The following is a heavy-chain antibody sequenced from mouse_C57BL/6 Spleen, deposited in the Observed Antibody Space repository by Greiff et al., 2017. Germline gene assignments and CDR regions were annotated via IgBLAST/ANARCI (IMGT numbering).Heavy chain of an antibody. J-gene: IGHJ3*01. Sequence: EVKLMESGGGLVQPKGSLKLSCAASGFSFNTYAMNWVRQAPGKGLEWVARIRSKSNNYATYYADSVKDRFTISRDDSESMLYLQMNNLKTEDTAMYYCVRHDPSYDYDDAYWGQGTLVTVSA. CDR1: GFSFNTYA. CDR3: VRHDPSYDYDDAY. D-gene: IGHD2-4*01. V-gene: IGHV10-1*01. CDR2: IRSKSNNYAT.